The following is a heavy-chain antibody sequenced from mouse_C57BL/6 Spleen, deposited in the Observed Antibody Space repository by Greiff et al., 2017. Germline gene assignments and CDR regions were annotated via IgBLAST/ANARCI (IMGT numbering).Heavy chain of an antibody. J-gene: IGHJ2*01. CDR3: AREELTYYLDY. V-gene: IGHV5-6*01. CDR2: ISSGGSYT. CDR1: GFTFSSYG. Sequence: EVKLMESGGDLVKPGGSLKLSCAASGFTFSSYGMSWVRQTPDKRLEWVATISSGGSYTYYPDSVKGRFTISRDNAKNTLYLQMSSLKSEDTAVYYCAREELTYYLDYGGQGTTRTVSS. D-gene: IGHD4-1*01.